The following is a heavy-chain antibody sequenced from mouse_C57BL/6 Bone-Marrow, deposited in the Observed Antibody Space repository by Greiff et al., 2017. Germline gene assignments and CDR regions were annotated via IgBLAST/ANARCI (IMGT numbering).Heavy chain of an antibody. V-gene: IGHV5-9*01. CDR3: ARLGDYDKNWFAY. CDR2: ISGGGGNT. Sequence: EVHLVESGGGLVKPGGSLKLSCAASGFTFSSYTMSWVRQTPEKRLEWVATISGGGGNTYYPDSVKGRFTISRDNAKNTLYLQMSSLRSEDTALYYCARLGDYDKNWFAYWGQGTLVTVSA. J-gene: IGHJ3*01. D-gene: IGHD2-4*01. CDR1: GFTFSSYT.